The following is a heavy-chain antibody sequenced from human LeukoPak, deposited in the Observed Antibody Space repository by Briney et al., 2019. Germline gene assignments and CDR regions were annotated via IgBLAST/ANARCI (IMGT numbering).Heavy chain of an antibody. CDR3: ARVGATTTADDAFDI. V-gene: IGHV4-39*01. D-gene: IGHD1-26*01. J-gene: IGHJ3*02. CDR2: IYYSGST. CDR1: GGSISSSNW. Sequence: SETLSLTCAVSGGSISSSNWWSWVRQPPGKGLEWIGSIYYSGSTYYNPSLKSRVTISVDTSKNQFSLKLSSVTAADTAVYYCARVGATTTADDAFDIWGQGTMVTVSS.